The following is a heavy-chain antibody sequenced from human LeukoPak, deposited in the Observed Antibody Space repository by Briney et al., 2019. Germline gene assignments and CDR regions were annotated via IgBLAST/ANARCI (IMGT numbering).Heavy chain of an antibody. CDR1: GYTFTSYY. J-gene: IGHJ4*02. Sequence: GASVKVSCKASGYTFTSYYMHWVRQAPGQGLEWMGWISAYNGNTNYAQKLQGRVTMTTDTSTSTAYMELRSLRSDDTAVYYCARVPPYSGYDRLIDYWGQGTLVTVSS. CDR2: ISAYNGNT. D-gene: IGHD5-12*01. CDR3: ARVPPYSGYDRLIDY. V-gene: IGHV1-18*04.